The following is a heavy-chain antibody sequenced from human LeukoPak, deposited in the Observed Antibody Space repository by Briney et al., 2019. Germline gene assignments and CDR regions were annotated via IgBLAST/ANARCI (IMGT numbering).Heavy chain of an antibody. V-gene: IGHV4-34*01. CDR2: INHSAST. J-gene: IGHJ4*02. CDR3: ARGRYSSGWYYFDY. D-gene: IGHD6-19*01. CDR1: GGSFSGYY. Sequence: PSETLSLTCAVYGGSFSGYYWSWIRQPPGRGLEWIGEINHSASTKYKPSLMSRVTISVDTSKNQFSLKLSSVTAADTAVYYCARGRYSSGWYYFDYWGQGTLVTVSS.